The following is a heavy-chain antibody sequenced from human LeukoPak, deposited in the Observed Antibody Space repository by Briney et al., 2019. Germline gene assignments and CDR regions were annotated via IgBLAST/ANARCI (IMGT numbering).Heavy chain of an antibody. CDR3: AGWGFGVVIVTDY. CDR2: IYYSGST. Sequence: SETLSLTCTVSGGSISSSSYYWGWIRQPPGKGLEWIGSIYYSGSTYYNPSLKSRVTISVDTSKNQFSLKLSSVTAADTAVYYCAGWGFGVVIVTDYWGQGTLVTVSS. V-gene: IGHV4-39*07. J-gene: IGHJ4*02. D-gene: IGHD3-3*01. CDR1: GGSISSSSYY.